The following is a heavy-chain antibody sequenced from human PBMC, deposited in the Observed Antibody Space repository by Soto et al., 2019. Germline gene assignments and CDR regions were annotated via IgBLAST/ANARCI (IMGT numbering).Heavy chain of an antibody. V-gene: IGHV3-48*03. CDR2: ISSSGSTK. CDR3: AREGPADGLDI. CDR1: GFTFSSFE. Sequence: GGSLRLSCTASGFTFSSFEVNWVHQAPGKGLECVSYISSSGSTKYYADSVKGRFTISRDNAKNSLFLQMNSLRAEDTAVYYCAREGPADGLDIWGQGTMVTVSS. J-gene: IGHJ3*02.